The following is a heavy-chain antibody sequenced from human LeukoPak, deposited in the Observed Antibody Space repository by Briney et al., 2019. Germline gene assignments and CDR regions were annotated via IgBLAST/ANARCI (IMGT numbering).Heavy chain of an antibody. CDR2: IYYSGST. CDR1: GGSISSYY. Sequence: SETLSLTCTVSGGSISSYYWSWIRQPPGKGLEWIGYIYYSGSTNYNPSLKSRVTISVDTSKNQFSLKLSSVTAADTAVYYCARVDVGATMVRGVMYYYYGMDVWGQGTTVTVSS. D-gene: IGHD3-10*01. J-gene: IGHJ6*02. CDR3: ARVDVGATMVRGVMYYYYGMDV. V-gene: IGHV4-59*01.